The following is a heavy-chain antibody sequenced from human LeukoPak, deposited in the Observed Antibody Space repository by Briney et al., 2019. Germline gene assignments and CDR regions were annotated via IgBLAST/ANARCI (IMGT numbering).Heavy chain of an antibody. V-gene: IGHV3-30*02. CDR2: IRYDGSNE. Sequence: GGSLRLSCAASGFTFSSYGMHWVRQAPGKGLEWVSFIRYDGSNEYYADSVRGRFTISRDNSKNTLYLQMNSLRAEDTAVYYCARVFDRPGSYYYNWFDPWGQGTLVTVSS. CDR1: GFTFSSYG. J-gene: IGHJ5*02. CDR3: ARVFDRPGSYYYNWFDP. D-gene: IGHD3-10*01.